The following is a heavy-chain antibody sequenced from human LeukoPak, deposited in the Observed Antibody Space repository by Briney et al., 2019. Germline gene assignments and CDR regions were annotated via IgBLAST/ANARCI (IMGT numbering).Heavy chain of an antibody. Sequence: GGSVSLSCAASGFSFSSYGMLWVRQAPGKGLEGVAVIWYDASEKFYADSVKGRFAISRDNSKNTLDLQMSSLRAEDTALYYCARLRGNIAFDIWGQGTMVTVSS. J-gene: IGHJ3*02. V-gene: IGHV3-33*01. CDR2: IWYDASEK. CDR1: GFSFSSYG. CDR3: ARLRGNIAFDI.